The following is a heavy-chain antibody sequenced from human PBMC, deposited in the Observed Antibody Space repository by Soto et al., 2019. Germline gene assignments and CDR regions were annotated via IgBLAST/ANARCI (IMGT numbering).Heavy chain of an antibody. J-gene: IGHJ4*02. CDR1: GFTFSSYS. CDR2: ISTSSSTI. V-gene: IGHV3-48*02. Sequence: EVQLVESGGGLVQPGGSQRLSCAASGFTFSSYSMNWVRQAPGKGLEWISHISTSSSTIYYADSLKGRFTISRDNAKNSLHLQMNSLRDEDTAVYYCARTIVAGFDYWGQGTLVTVSS. D-gene: IGHD6-25*01. CDR3: ARTIVAGFDY.